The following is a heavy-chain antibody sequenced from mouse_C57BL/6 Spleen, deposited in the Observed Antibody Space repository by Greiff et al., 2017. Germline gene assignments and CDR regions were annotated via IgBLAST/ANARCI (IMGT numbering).Heavy chain of an antibody. D-gene: IGHD4-1*01. CDR2: IHPNSGST. Sequence: QVQLQQPGAELVKPGASVKLSCKASGYTFTSYWMHWVKQRPGQGLEWIGMIHPNSGSTNYNEKFKSKATLTVDKSSSTAYMPLSSLTSEDSAVYYCARGWDAWYFEVWGTGTTVTVSS. CDR1: GYTFTSYW. J-gene: IGHJ1*03. V-gene: IGHV1-64*01. CDR3: ARGWDAWYFEV.